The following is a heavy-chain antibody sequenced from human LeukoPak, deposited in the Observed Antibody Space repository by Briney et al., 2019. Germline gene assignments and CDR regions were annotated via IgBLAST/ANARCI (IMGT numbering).Heavy chain of an antibody. CDR2: MNEYGGDI. J-gene: IGHJ4*01. CDR3: ARPRGCNSGRCNNFDY. Sequence: GGSLRLSCTASGFTFINYSMNWVRQAPGKGPEQVTHMNEYGGDIFYVDSVKDRFTISRDNAKNSLYLQMNSLRVEDTAVYFCARPRGCNSGRCNNFDYWGQGTLVTVSS. CDR1: GFTFINYS. V-gene: IGHV3-7*01. D-gene: IGHD2-8*01.